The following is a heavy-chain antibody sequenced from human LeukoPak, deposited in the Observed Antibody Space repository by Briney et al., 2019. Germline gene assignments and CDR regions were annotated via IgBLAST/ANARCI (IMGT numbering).Heavy chain of an antibody. Sequence: SQTLSLTCTVSGGSLSSSSYYWGWIRQPPGTGLEWLGNIYYSGSTYYNPSLESRVTMSLDTSKNQFSLKLSSVTAADTAVYYCARDENGYVWGSFRAWGQGTLVTVSS. J-gene: IGHJ5*02. V-gene: IGHV4-39*07. D-gene: IGHD3-16*02. CDR3: ARDENGYVWGSFRA. CDR1: GGSLSSSSYY. CDR2: IYYSGST.